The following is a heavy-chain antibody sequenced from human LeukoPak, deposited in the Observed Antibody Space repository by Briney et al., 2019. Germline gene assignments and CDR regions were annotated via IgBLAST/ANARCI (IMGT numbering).Heavy chain of an antibody. J-gene: IGHJ4*02. CDR2: IYYSGST. Sequence: SETLSLTCTVSGGSISSYYWSWIRQPPGKGLEWIGYIYYSGSTNYNPSLKSRVTISVDTSKNQFSLKLSSVTAADTAVYYCARDRRDSSDYWGQGTLVTVSS. CDR3: ARDRRDSSDY. D-gene: IGHD3-22*01. CDR1: GGSISSYY. V-gene: IGHV4-59*12.